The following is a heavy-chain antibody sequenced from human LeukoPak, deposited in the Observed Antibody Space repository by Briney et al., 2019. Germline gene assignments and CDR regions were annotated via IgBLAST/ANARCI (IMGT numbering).Heavy chain of an antibody. J-gene: IGHJ4*02. CDR1: GFTFSSYT. Sequence: PGGSLRLSCAASGFTFSSYTMSWVRQAPGKGLEWVSSISSSSSYIYYAGSVKGRFTVSRDNAKTSLYLQVNSLRADDSALYYCARLAAAGTDFDYWGLGTQVAVSS. CDR2: ISSSSSYI. V-gene: IGHV3-21*01. D-gene: IGHD6-13*01. CDR3: ARLAAAGTDFDY.